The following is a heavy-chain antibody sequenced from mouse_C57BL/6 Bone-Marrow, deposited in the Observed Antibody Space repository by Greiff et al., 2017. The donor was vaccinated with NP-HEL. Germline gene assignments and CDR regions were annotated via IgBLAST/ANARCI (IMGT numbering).Heavy chain of an antibody. CDR2: IDPSDSYT. V-gene: IGHV1-50*01. J-gene: IGHJ2*01. CDR1: GYTFTSYW. Sequence: VQLQQPGAELVKPGASVKLSCKASGYTFTSYWMQWVKQRPGQGLEWIGEIDPSDSYTNYNQKFKGKATLTVDTSSSTAYMQLSSLTSEDSAVYYCARRGFITTVVANFDYWGRGTTLTVSS. CDR3: ARRGFITTVVANFDY. D-gene: IGHD1-1*01.